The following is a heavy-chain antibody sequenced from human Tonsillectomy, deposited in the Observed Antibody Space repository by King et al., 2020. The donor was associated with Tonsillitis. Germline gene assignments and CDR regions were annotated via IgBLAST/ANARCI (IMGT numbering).Heavy chain of an antibody. CDR2: ILFHGGNK. V-gene: IGHV3-30*04. CDR3: AREEYSSSSSEMDAFDI. D-gene: IGHD6-13*01. J-gene: IGHJ3*02. Sequence: VQLVESGGGVVQPGRSLRLSCAASGFTFINYAMHWVRQAPGKGLEWVAVILFHGGNKHYADSVKGRFTVSRDNSKNTLYLQMNSLKVEDTAVYYCAREEYSSSSSEMDAFDIWGQGTMVTVSS. CDR1: GFTFINYA.